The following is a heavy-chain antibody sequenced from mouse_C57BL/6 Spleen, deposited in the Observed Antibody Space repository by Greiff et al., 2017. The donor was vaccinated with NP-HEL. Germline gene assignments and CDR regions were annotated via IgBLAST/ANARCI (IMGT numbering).Heavy chain of an antibody. D-gene: IGHD2-4*01. CDR1: GFTFSSYA. CDR2: ISSGGSYT. Sequence: EVKVVESGGDLVKPGGSLKLSCAASGFTFSSYAMSWVRQTPDKRLEWVATISSGGSYTYYPDSVKGRFTISRDHAKNTLYLQMSSLKSEDTAMDYCARNYYDYGVYAMDYWGQGTSVTVSS. J-gene: IGHJ4*01. CDR3: ARNYYDYGVYAMDY. V-gene: IGHV5-6*01.